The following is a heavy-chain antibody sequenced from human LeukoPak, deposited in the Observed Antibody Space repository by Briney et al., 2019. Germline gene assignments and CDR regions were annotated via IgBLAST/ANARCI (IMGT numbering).Heavy chain of an antibody. CDR2: IYSGGST. D-gene: IGHD1-26*01. Sequence: PGGSLRLSCAASGFTVSSNFMSWVRQAPGKGLEWVSVIYSGGSTYYADSVKGRFAISRDNSKNTLYLQMNSLRPEDTAVYYCAKVRVGTTHFDYWGQGTLVTVPS. CDR1: GFTVSSNF. V-gene: IGHV3-66*01. J-gene: IGHJ4*02. CDR3: AKVRVGTTHFDY.